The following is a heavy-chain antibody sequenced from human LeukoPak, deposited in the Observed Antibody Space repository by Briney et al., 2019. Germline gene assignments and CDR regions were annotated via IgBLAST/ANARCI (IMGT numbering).Heavy chain of an antibody. CDR2: ISSSSTYT. D-gene: IGHD6-25*01. CDR3: ATGRNTTTSGLGMDV. V-gene: IGHV3-21*01. CDR1: EFTFIRYS. J-gene: IGHJ6*03. Sequence: GGSLRLSCAASEFTFIRYSMNWVRQAPGKGLEWVSFISSSSTYTCYADSVRGRFTVSRDNAKNSLYLQMNSLRDEDTALYYCATGRNTTTSGLGMDVWGKGTTVTVSS.